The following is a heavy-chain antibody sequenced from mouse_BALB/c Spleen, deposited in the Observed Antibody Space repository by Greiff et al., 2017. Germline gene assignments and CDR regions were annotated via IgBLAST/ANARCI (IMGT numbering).Heavy chain of an antibody. J-gene: IGHJ3*01. D-gene: IGHD1-1*01. V-gene: IGHV1-7*01. Sequence: VQLQQSGAELAKPGASVKMSCKASGYTFTSYWMHWVKQRPGQGLEWIGYINPSTGYTEYNQKFKDKATLTADKSSSTAYMQLSSLTSEDSAVYYCARRDYYGSSPAYWGQGTLVTVSA. CDR2: INPSTGYT. CDR1: GYTFTSYW. CDR3: ARRDYYGSSPAY.